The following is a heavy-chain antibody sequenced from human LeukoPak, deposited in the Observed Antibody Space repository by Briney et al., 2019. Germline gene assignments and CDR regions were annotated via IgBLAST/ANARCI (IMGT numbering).Heavy chain of an antibody. CDR1: GFTFISYG. J-gene: IGHJ4*02. Sequence: PGGSLRLSCAASGFTFISYGMHWVRQAPGKGLEWVAVISYDGSNKYYADSVKGRFTISRDNAKNTLSLQMNSLRAEDTAVYYCARVFGYWGQGTLVTVSS. CDR2: ISYDGSNK. CDR3: ARVFGY. D-gene: IGHD3-10*01. V-gene: IGHV3-30*03.